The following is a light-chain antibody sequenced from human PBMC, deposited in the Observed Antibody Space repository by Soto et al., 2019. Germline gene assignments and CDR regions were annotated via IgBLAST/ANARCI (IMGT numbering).Light chain of an antibody. J-gene: IGKJ3*01. CDR1: QSISSW. CDR3: QRYDSYSIFT. V-gene: IGKV1-5*03. CDR2: KAS. Sequence: DIQMTQSPSTLSASVGDRVTVTCRASQSISSWLAWYQQKPGKAPKLLIYKASNLQSGVPSRFSGSGSGTEFILTISSLQPDDFATYYCQRYDSYSIFTFGPGTKVEIK.